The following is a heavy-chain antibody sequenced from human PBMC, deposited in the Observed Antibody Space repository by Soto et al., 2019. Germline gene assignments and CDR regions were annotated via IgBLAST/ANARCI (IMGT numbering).Heavy chain of an antibody. CDR1: GGSISSSNW. V-gene: IGHV4-4*02. J-gene: IGHJ6*02. D-gene: IGHD3-3*01. CDR2: IYHSGST. Sequence: PSETLSLTCAVSGGSISSSNWWSCVRQPPGKGLEWIGEIYHSGSTNYNPSLKSRVTISVDKSKNQFSLKLSSVTAADTAVYYCAFRPTYYDFWSGYSDYYYGMDVWGQGTTVTVSS. CDR3: AFRPTYYDFWSGYSDYYYGMDV.